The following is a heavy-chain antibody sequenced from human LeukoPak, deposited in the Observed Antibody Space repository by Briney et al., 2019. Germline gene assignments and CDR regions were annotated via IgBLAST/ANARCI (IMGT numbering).Heavy chain of an antibody. V-gene: IGHV4-39*07. CDR2: IYYSGST. CDR1: GGSISSSSYY. D-gene: IGHD2/OR15-2a*01. J-gene: IGHJ4*02. Sequence: SETLSLTCTVSGGSISSSSYYWGWIRQPPGKGLEWIGCIYYSGSTYYNPSLKSRVTISVDTSKNQFSLKLSSVTAADTAVYYCARDQKNNFDYWGQGTLVTVSS. CDR3: ARDQKNNFDY.